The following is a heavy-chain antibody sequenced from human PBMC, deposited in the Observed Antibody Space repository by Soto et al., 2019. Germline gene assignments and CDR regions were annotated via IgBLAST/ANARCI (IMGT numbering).Heavy chain of an antibody. J-gene: IGHJ4*02. CDR1: GITFSSYS. V-gene: IGHV3-48*02. Sequence: EVQLVESGGGLVQPGASLRLSCTASGITFSSYSMNWVRQAPGKGLEWLSYISSSKTTYADSVKGRFTISRDNVKNSVYLQMNSLRDEDTAVYYCVGDQDVHTPMVHGNYWGRGTRVTVSS. CDR2: ISSSKTT. D-gene: IGHD5-18*01. CDR3: VGDQDVHTPMVHGNY.